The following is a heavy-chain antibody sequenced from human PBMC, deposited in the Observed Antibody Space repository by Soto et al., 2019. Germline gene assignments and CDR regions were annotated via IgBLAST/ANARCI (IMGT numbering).Heavy chain of an antibody. V-gene: IGHV1-69*06. CDR3: ARVMDQLWTPLYYYYGMDV. CDR2: IIPIFGTA. J-gene: IGHJ6*02. Sequence: QVQLVQSGAEVKKPGSSVKVSCKASGGTFSSYAISWVRQAPGQGLEWMGGIIPIFGTANYAQKFQGRVTITADKSTSTADMELRSLGSEDTAVYYCARVMDQLWTPLYYYYGMDVWGQGNTGTVSS. CDR1: GGTFSSYA. D-gene: IGHD5-18*01.